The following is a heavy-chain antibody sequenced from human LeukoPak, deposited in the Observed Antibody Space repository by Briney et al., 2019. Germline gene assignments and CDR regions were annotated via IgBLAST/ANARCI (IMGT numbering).Heavy chain of an antibody. D-gene: IGHD3-16*02. CDR1: GYTLTELS. CDR3: ATDFPALGGSDNYDYVWGSYRSMYY. Sequence: ASVKVSCEISGYTLTELSMHWVRQAPGKGLEWMGGFDPEDGETIYAQKFQGRVTMTEDTSTDTAYMELSSLRSEDTAVYYCATDFPALGGSDNYDYVWGSYRSMYYWGQGTLVTVSS. CDR2: FDPEDGET. V-gene: IGHV1-24*01. J-gene: IGHJ4*02.